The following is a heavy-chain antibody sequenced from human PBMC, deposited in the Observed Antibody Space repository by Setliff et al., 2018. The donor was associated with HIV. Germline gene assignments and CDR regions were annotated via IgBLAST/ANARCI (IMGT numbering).Heavy chain of an antibody. V-gene: IGHV3-7*01. CDR2: IKQDGSEK. D-gene: IGHD3-9*01. Sequence: GGSLRLSCAASGFTFSSHWMSWIRQAPGKGLEWVASIKQDGSEKYLVDSVKGRFTISRDNAKDSMFLQMNSLRGEDTAVYYCATNFLYDILTGYFPYQFDQWGQGTLVTVA. CDR3: ATNFLYDILTGYFPYQFDQ. J-gene: IGHJ4*02. CDR1: GFTFSSHW.